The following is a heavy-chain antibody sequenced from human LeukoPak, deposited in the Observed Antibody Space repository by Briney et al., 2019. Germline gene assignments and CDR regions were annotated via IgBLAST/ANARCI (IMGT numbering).Heavy chain of an antibody. CDR3: ARVGGYGPPFDY. CDR2: IIAILGIA. D-gene: IGHD5-12*01. CDR1: GGTFSSYA. J-gene: IGHJ4*02. V-gene: IGHV1-69*04. Sequence: SVKVSCKASGGTFSSYAISWVRQAPGQGREGMGRIIAILGIANYAQKFQRRVTITADKSTSTAYMELSSLRTEDTAVYYCARVGGYGPPFDYWGQGTLVTVSS.